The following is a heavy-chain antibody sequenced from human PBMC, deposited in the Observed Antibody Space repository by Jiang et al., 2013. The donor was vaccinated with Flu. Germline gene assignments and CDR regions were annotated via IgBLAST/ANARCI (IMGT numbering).Heavy chain of an antibody. CDR3: ARHEPLQYYDYVWGSYRPFDY. V-gene: IGHV4-59*08. Sequence: GSGLVKPSETLSLTCTVSGGSISSYYWSWIRQPPGKGLEWIGYIYYSGSTNYNPSLKSRVTISVDTSKNQFSLKLSSVTAADTAVYYCARHEPLQYYDYVWGSYRPFDYWGQGTLVTVSS. CDR1: GGSISSYY. CDR2: IYYSGST. J-gene: IGHJ4*02. D-gene: IGHD3-16*02.